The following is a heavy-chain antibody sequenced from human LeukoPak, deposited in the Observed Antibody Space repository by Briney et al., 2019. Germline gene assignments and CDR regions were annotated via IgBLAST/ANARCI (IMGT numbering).Heavy chain of an antibody. D-gene: IGHD2-2*01. Sequence: SEPLSLTWSVSGPSISSNYWTWIRQPPGKGLEGIGNIYYCWTTNYIPSLRSRGTISVDQSKKQFSLNLISVTSADTAVYFCALAHCIRTNCYDLDYFYSYMDVWGKGTTVTVSS. CDR1: GPSISSNY. V-gene: IGHV4-59*01. CDR3: ALAHCIRTNCYDLDYFYSYMDV. CDR2: IYYCWTT. J-gene: IGHJ6*03.